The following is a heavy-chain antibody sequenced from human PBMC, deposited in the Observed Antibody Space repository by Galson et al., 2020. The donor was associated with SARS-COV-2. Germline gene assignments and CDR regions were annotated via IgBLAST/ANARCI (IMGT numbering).Heavy chain of an antibody. J-gene: IGHJ4*02. CDR1: GYTFTGYY. CDR3: AKIAAGYKEMLTFDD. V-gene: IGHV1-2*02. Sequence: ASVKVSSGASGYTFTGYYHWVRQTPGQRLEWMGWINPNSDGKKYAQQIQGRVTMTRDTTITTAYMELSRLTFDDTAVYYCAKIAAGYKEMLTFDDWGQGTLVTVSS. CDR2: INPNSDGK. D-gene: IGHD6-25*01.